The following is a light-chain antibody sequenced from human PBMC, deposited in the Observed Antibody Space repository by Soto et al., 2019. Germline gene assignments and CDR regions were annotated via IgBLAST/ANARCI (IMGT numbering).Light chain of an antibody. CDR2: DAS. J-gene: IGKJ4*01. V-gene: IGKV1-33*01. CDR1: QDIAKY. Sequence: DIQMTQSPSSLSASVGDRVTITCQASQDIAKYLNWYQQKPGNAPKLLIYDASELHAGVPSRFSGSGSGTDFTFTISSVKPEDFATYYCQQYDDPLSFGGGNKVEIK. CDR3: QQYDDPLS.